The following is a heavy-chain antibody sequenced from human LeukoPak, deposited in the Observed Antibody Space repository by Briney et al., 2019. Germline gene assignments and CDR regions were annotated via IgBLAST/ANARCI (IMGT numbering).Heavy chain of an antibody. V-gene: IGHV1-46*01. CDR1: GYTFTRNY. CDR3: ARDNSVRHEAWWFDP. J-gene: IGHJ5*02. CDR2: ISPSDGST. Sequence: ASVKVSCKSFGYTFTRNYMHWVRQAPGQGPEWMGVISPSDGSTAYAQRFQGRVTLTRDMSTTTDYLELSSLSSEDTAVYYCARDNSVRHEAWWFDPWGQGTLVTVSS. D-gene: IGHD3-10*01.